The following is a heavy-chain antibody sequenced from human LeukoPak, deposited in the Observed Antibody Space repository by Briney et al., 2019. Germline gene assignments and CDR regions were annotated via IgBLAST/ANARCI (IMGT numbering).Heavy chain of an antibody. D-gene: IGHD1-1*01. Sequence: PGGSLRLSCAASGFTFSSYSMNWVRQAPGKGLEWVSAITSGGGSTFYADSVKGRFSISRDNSKNTVYLQMTGLRADDTAVYYCAKGGATAWGQGVLVTVSS. CDR3: AKGGATA. CDR2: ITSGGGST. CDR1: GFTFSSYS. J-gene: IGHJ4*02. V-gene: IGHV3-23*01.